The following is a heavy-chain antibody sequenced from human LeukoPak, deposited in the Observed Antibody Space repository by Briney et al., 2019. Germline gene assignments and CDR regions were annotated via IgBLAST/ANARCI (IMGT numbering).Heavy chain of an antibody. V-gene: IGHV3-30*02. Sequence: GGSLRLSCAASGFTFSNYAMHWVRQAPGKGLEWVAYIRYDGSSAYYADFVKGRFTISRDNSENTLYLQMNSLRAEDTAVYYCAKEVSIISRGLDYWGQGILVTVSS. CDR2: IRYDGSSA. CDR1: GFTFSNYA. J-gene: IGHJ4*02. D-gene: IGHD2-21*01. CDR3: AKEVSIISRGLDY.